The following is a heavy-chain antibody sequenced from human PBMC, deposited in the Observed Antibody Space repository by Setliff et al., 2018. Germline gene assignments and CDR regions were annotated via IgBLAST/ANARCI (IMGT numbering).Heavy chain of an antibody. D-gene: IGHD2-21*02. Sequence: ASVKVSCKASGGTFSSYAISWVRQAPGQGLEWMGWISAYNGNTNYAQKLQGRVTMTTDTSTTTAYMELRSLRSDDTAVYYCARDRGGDWIYYFDYWGQGTLVTVSS. V-gene: IGHV1-18*01. J-gene: IGHJ4*02. CDR3: ARDRGGDWIYYFDY. CDR2: ISAYNGNT. CDR1: GGTFSSYA.